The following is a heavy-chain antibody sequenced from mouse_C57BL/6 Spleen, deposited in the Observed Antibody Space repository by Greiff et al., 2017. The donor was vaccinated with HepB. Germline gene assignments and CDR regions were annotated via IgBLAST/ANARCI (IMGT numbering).Heavy chain of an antibody. CDR2: IHPNSGST. V-gene: IGHV1-64*01. CDR1: GYTFTSYW. D-gene: IGHD3-3*01. CDR3: AREGDVGNFDY. J-gene: IGHJ2*01. Sequence: QVQLQQPGAELVKPGASVKLSCKASGYTFTSYWMHWVKQRPGQGLEWIGMIHPNSGSTNYNEKFKSKATLTVDKSSSTAYMQLSSLTSEDSAVYYCAREGDVGNFDYWGQGTTLTVSS.